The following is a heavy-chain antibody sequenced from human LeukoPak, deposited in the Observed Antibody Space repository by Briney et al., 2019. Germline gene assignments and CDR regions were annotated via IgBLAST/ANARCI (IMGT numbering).Heavy chain of an antibody. V-gene: IGHV4-34*01. CDR3: ARYNRFKGAFDI. J-gene: IGHJ3*02. D-gene: IGHD1-14*01. CDR2: INHSGST. CDR1: GGSFSGYY. Sequence: PSETLSLTCAVYGGSFSGYYWSWIRQPPGKGLEWIGEINHSGSTNYNPSLKSRVTISVDTSKNQFSLKLSSVTAADTAVYYCARYNRFKGAFDIWGQGTMVTVSS.